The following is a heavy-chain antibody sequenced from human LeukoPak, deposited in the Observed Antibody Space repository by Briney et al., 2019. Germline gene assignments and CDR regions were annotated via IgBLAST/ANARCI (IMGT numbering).Heavy chain of an antibody. CDR1: GFTFDDYG. CDR3: ARVGWSTESYYFDY. CDR2: INWNGDST. V-gene: IGHV3-20*04. D-gene: IGHD2-15*01. J-gene: IGHJ4*02. Sequence: GGSLRPSCAASGFTFDDYGMSWVRHAPGKGLEWVSAINWNGDSTVYADSVKGRFTISRDNAKNSLYLQMSSLRAEDTALYYCARVGWSTESYYFDYWGQGTLVTVSS.